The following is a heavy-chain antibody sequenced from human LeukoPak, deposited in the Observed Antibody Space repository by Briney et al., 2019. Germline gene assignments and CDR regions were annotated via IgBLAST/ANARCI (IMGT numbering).Heavy chain of an antibody. CDR3: ASSALRYFDWFPNYYYYGMDV. J-gene: IGHJ6*02. D-gene: IGHD3-9*01. CDR1: GGSFSGYY. CDR2: INHSGST. V-gene: IGHV4-34*01. Sequence: PSETLSLTCAVYGGSFSGYYWSWIRQPPGKGLEWIGEINHSGSTNYNPSLKSRVTISVDTSKNQFSLKLSSVTAADTAVYYCASSALRYFDWFPNYYYYGMDVWGQGTTVTVSS.